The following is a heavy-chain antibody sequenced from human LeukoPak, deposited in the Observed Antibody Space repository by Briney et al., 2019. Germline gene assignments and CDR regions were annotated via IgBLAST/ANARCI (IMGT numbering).Heavy chain of an antibody. CDR2: MSYSGSTR. CDR1: GFSVSSND. V-gene: IGHV3-48*03. Sequence: GGSLRLSCAASGFSVSSNDMNWVRQAPGKGLEWVSYMSYSGSTRYYADSVKGRFTISRDNAKNSVYLQMNSLRAEDTAVYYCSTSLGANSDFDYWGQGTLVTVSS. D-gene: IGHD4-23*01. J-gene: IGHJ4*02. CDR3: STSLGANSDFDY.